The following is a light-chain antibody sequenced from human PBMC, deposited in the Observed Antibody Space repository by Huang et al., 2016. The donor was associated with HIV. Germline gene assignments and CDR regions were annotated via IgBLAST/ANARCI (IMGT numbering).Light chain of an antibody. CDR1: QSVHSY. V-gene: IGKV3-11*01. CDR3: QQRSAWPLT. CDR2: DAS. Sequence: EIVLTQSPATLSLSPGERAPLSCRASQSVHSYLAWYPQKPVQAPRLLIYDASTRATGIPSRFSGSGSGTDFTLTISNLQSEDFAVYYCQQRSAWPLTFGGGTKVEI. J-gene: IGKJ4*01.